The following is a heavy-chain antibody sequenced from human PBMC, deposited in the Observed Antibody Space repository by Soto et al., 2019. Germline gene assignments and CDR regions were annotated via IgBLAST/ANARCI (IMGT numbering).Heavy chain of an antibody. Sequence: QVQLVQSGAEVKKPGSSVKVSCKASGGTFSSYTISWVRQAPGQGLEWMGRIIPILGIANYAQKFQGRVTITADKSTNTAYMELSSLRAEDKAVYYCARGTHCGGGSCYPYYYCGMDVWGQGTTITVSS. CDR1: GGTFSSYT. D-gene: IGHD2-15*01. J-gene: IGHJ6*02. V-gene: IGHV1-69*02. CDR2: IIPILGIA. CDR3: ARGTHCGGGSCYPYYYCGMDV.